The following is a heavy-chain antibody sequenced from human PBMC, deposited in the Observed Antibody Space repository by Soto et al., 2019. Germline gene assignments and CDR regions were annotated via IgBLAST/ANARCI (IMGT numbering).Heavy chain of an antibody. CDR1: GCSISSYY. J-gene: IGHJ6*03. CDR3: ARQGGLRDYYYMDV. V-gene: IGHV4-59*08. Sequence: SDTLSLTSTVSGCSISSYYWSWIRQPPGKGLEWIGYIYYSGSTNYNPSLKSRVTISVDTSKNQFSLKLSSVTAADTAVYYCARQGGLRDYYYMDVWGKGTTVTVSS. CDR2: IYYSGST. D-gene: IGHD5-18*01.